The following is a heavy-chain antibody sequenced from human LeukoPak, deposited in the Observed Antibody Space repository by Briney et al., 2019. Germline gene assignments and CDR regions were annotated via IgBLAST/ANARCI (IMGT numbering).Heavy chain of an antibody. J-gene: IGHJ4*02. Sequence: SETLSLTCTVSGGAFSGFYWSWIRQPPGKGLEWIGYVDNSAITYTSPSLKSRVTIFLDTSKKQVSLKLSSVTAADTAVYFCARHGGGYSFDYWGQGTLVTVSS. V-gene: IGHV4-59*08. CDR3: ARHGGGYSFDY. CDR2: VDNSAIT. D-gene: IGHD3-16*01. CDR1: GGAFSGFY.